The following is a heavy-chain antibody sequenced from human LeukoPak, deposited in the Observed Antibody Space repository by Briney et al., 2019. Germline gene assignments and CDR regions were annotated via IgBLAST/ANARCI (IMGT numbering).Heavy chain of an antibody. J-gene: IGHJ4*02. Sequence: SETLSLTCAVYGGSFSGYYWSWIRQPPGKGLEWIGEINHSGSTNYNTSLKSRVTISVDTSKNQFSLKLSSVTAADTAVYYCASGPDCSSTSCLLFNWGQGTLDTVSS. D-gene: IGHD2-2*01. CDR2: INHSGST. CDR1: GGSFSGYY. CDR3: ASGPDCSSTSCLLFN. V-gene: IGHV4-34*01.